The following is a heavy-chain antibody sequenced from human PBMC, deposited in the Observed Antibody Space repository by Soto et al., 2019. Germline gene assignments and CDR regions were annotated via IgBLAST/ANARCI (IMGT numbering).Heavy chain of an antibody. CDR1: GYTFTSYY. D-gene: IGHD2-15*01. J-gene: IGHJ2*01. CDR3: ARVVRGGDFDL. Sequence: ASVKVSCKASGYTFTSYYMHWMRQAPGQGLEWMGIINPSGGSTSYAQKFQGRVTMTRDTSTSTVYMELSSLRSEDTAVYYCARVVRGGDFDLWGRGTLVTVSS. CDR2: INPSGGST. V-gene: IGHV1-46*01.